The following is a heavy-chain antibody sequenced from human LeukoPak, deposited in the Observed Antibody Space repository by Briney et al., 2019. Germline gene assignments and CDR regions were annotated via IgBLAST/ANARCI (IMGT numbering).Heavy chain of an antibody. V-gene: IGHV1-46*01. CDR2: INPSGGST. J-gene: IGHJ4*02. CDR1: GYTFTSYY. D-gene: IGHD3-22*01. CDR3: ARVQGYYDSSGYYFSY. Sequence: ASVKVSCKASGYTFTSYYMHWVRQAPGQGLEWMGTINPSGGSTSYAQKFQGRVTMTRDTSTSTVYMELSSLRSEDTAVYYCARVQGYYDSSGYYFSYWGQGTLVTVSS.